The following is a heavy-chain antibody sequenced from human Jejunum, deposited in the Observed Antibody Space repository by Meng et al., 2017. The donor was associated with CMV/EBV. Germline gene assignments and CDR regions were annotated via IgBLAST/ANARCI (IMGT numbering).Heavy chain of an antibody. Sequence: YWMHWVRQAQGKGLMWVSRINTDGSSTTYADSVKGRFTVSRDNAKNTLYLQMNSLRAEDTAVYYCTRDAGRRDGYNYLGYFDSWGQGTPVTVSS. CDR2: INTDGSST. J-gene: IGHJ4*02. D-gene: IGHD5-24*01. CDR1: YW. CDR3: TRDAGRRDGYNYLGYFDS. V-gene: IGHV3-74*01.